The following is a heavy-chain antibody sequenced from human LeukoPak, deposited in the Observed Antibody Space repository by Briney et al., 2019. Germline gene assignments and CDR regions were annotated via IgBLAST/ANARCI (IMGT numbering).Heavy chain of an antibody. J-gene: IGHJ4*02. CDR1: GFTFSSSA. CDR3: AKQLGYCSDGSCYFPY. V-gene: IGHV3-23*01. D-gene: IGHD2-15*01. CDR2: ISNNGGYT. Sequence: GGSLRLSCAASGFTFSSSAMSWVRQAPGKGLEWVSAISNNGGYTYYADSVQGRFTISRDNSKSTLFLQMNSLRAEDTAVYYCAKQLGYCSDGSCYFPYWGQGTLVTVSS.